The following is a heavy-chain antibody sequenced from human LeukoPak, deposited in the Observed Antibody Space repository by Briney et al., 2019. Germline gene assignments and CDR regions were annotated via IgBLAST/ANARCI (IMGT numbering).Heavy chain of an antibody. D-gene: IGHD6-19*01. J-gene: IGHJ4*02. CDR2: IYYSGST. V-gene: IGHV4-59*01. CDR3: ARKGSSIFHFDY. CDR1: GGSISSYY. Sequence: SETLSLTCTVFGGSISSYYWSWIRQPPGKGLEWIGYIYYSGSTNYNPSLKSRVTISVDTSKNQFSLKLSSVTAADTAVYYCARKGSSIFHFDYWGQGTLVTVSS.